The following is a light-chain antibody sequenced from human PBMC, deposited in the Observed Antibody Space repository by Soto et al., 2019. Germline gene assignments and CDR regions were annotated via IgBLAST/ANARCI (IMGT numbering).Light chain of an antibody. J-gene: IGLJ3*02. CDR3: SSYIDLNSWV. CDR2: AVN. CDR1: SSDVGANNL. Sequence: QSVLTQPASGSGSPGQSITISCTGSSSDVGANNLVSWYQQHPGKAPKVLVYAVNSRPSGISDRFSGSKSGNTASLTISGLQPEDEADYYCSSYIDLNSWVFRGGTQLTVL. V-gene: IGLV2-14*01.